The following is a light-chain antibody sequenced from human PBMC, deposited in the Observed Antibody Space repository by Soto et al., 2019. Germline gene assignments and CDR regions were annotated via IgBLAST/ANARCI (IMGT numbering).Light chain of an antibody. CDR1: HSVRSN. Sequence: EILMTQSLASLSVSPGERATLPCRASHSVRSNLAWYQQKPGQAPRLLIYDASTRATGIPARFSGSGSGTEFSLTISSLQSEDFAIYVCQQYHNWPPAFGGGTKVEIK. V-gene: IGKV3-15*01. J-gene: IGKJ4*01. CDR2: DAS. CDR3: QQYHNWPPA.